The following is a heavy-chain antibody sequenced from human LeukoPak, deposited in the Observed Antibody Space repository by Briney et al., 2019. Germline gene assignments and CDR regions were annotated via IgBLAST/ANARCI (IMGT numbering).Heavy chain of an antibody. CDR2: ISGSGGST. Sequence: GGSLRLSCAASGFTFSSYAMTWVRQAPGKGLEWVSAISGSGGSTYYADSVKGRSTISRDNSKNTLYLQVNSLRAEDTAIYYCAKVRLLWFGELLSRGLDTFDIWGQGTMVTVSS. J-gene: IGHJ3*02. V-gene: IGHV3-23*01. CDR1: GFTFSSYA. CDR3: AKVRLLWFGELLSRGLDTFDI. D-gene: IGHD3-10*01.